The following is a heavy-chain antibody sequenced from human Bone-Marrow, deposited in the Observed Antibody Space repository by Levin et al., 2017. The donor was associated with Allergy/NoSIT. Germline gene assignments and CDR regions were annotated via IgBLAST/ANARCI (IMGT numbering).Heavy chain of an antibody. D-gene: IGHD3-3*01. Sequence: PQASVKVSCKASGYIFPSYGISWVRQAPGQGLEWMGWISGYSGHTNYAQKFQDRVNMTTDTSTSTAYMELRSLRSDDTAVYYCARDVFERMFFGVVTPFDYWGQGSLVTVSS. V-gene: IGHV1-18*01. CDR1: GYIFPSYG. CDR2: ISGYSGHT. J-gene: IGHJ4*02. CDR3: ARDVFERMFFGVVTPFDY.